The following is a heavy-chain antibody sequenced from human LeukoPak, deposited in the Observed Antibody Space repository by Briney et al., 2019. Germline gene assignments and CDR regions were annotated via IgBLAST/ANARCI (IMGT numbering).Heavy chain of an antibody. CDR3: ANGITAMVGY. CDR1: GFTFSSYA. D-gene: IGHD5-18*01. CDR2: ISYDGSNK. V-gene: IGHV3-30-3*01. J-gene: IGHJ4*02. Sequence: QPGRSLILSCAASGFTFSSYAMHWVRPAPGKGLGWVAVISYDGSNKYYAASVKGRFTISRDNSKNTLYLQMNSLRAEDTAVYYCANGITAMVGYWGQGTLVTVSS.